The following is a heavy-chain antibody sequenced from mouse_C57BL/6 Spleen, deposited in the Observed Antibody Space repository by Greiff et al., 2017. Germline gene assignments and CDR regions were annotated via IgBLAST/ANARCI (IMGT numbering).Heavy chain of an antibody. Sequence: EVKLQQSGAELVRPGASVQLSCTASGFNIKDDYMHWVKQRPEQGLEWIGWIDPENGDTEYASKFQGKATITADTSSNTAYLQLSSLTSEDTAVYYCTTARVTSWFAYWGKGTLVTVSA. J-gene: IGHJ3*01. CDR2: IDPENGDT. CDR3: TTARVTSWFAY. D-gene: IGHD2-1*01. CDR1: GFNIKDDY. V-gene: IGHV14-4*01.